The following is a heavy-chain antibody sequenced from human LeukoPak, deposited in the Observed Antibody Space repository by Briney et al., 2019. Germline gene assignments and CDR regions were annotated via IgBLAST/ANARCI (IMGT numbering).Heavy chain of an antibody. CDR1: GFIFSSYA. CDR2: MSYDGSSK. CDR3: AKEYRFLEWLLYGY. D-gene: IGHD3-3*01. Sequence: GGSLRLSCAASGFIFSSYAMHWVRQTPGNGLEWLAVMSYDGSSKFYVDSVKGRFTISRDNSRNTLYLQMDSLRAEDTAVYYCAKEYRFLEWLLYGYWGQGTLVTVSS. V-gene: IGHV3-30-3*01. J-gene: IGHJ4*02.